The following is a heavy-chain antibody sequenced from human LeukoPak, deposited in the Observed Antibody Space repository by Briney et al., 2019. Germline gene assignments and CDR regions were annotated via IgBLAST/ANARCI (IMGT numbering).Heavy chain of an antibody. CDR2: ISGSGGST. Sequence: GGSLRLSCAASGLTFTSYAMNWVRQAPGRGLEWVSGISGSGGSTYYADSVRGRFTISRDNSKNTLYLQTNSLRAEDTAVYYCAKARYCSGGSCYSDYWGQGTLVTVSS. CDR1: GLTFTSYA. J-gene: IGHJ4*02. V-gene: IGHV3-23*01. D-gene: IGHD2-15*01. CDR3: AKARYCSGGSCYSDY.